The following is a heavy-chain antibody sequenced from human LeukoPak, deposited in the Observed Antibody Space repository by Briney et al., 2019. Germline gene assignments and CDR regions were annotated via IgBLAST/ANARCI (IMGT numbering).Heavy chain of an antibody. CDR2: MSHDGRNK. Sequence: GGSLRLSCAASGFTFSTYAMHWVRQAPGKGLEWVAVMSHDGRNKFYADSAKGRFTISRDNSKNTLYLQMSSLGAEDTAVFYCARDSNWNQPDYWGQGTLVTVSS. CDR3: ARDSNWNQPDY. D-gene: IGHD1-20*01. CDR1: GFTFSTYA. J-gene: IGHJ4*02. V-gene: IGHV3-30*04.